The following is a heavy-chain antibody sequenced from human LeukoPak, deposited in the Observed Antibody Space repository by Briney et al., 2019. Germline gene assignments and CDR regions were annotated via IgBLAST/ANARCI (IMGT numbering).Heavy chain of an antibody. CDR3: ARASEIKYYYESSGYPAYFDY. Sequence: SETLSLTCTVSGVSVRNGIYYWSWVRQPPGKGLEWIGHMYYSGSTNYSPSLKSRVTISVDTSKNQFSLKLSSVTAADTAVYYCARASEIKYYYESSGYPAYFDYWGQGTLVTVSS. J-gene: IGHJ4*02. V-gene: IGHV4-61*01. CDR1: GVSVRNGIYY. CDR2: MYYSGST. D-gene: IGHD3-22*01.